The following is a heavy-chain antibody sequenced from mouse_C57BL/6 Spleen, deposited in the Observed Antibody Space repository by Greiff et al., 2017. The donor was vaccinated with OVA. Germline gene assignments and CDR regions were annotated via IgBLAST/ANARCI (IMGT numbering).Heavy chain of an antibody. CDR3: ARYHYYGSSSPWYFDV. D-gene: IGHD1-1*01. CDR2: INPNNGGT. CDR1: GYTFTDYY. V-gene: IGHV1-26*01. Sequence: EVQLQQSGPELVKPGASVKISCKASGYTFTDYYMNWVKQSHGKSLEWIGDINPNNGGTSYNQKFKGKATLTVDKSSSTAYMELRSLTSEDSAVYYCARYHYYGSSSPWYFDVWGTGTTVTVSS. J-gene: IGHJ1*03.